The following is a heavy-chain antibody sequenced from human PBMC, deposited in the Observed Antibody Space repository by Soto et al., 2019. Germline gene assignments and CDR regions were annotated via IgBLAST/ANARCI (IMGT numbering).Heavy chain of an antibody. CDR1: GYTFTSYD. J-gene: IGHJ4*02. CDR2: MNPDSGNT. V-gene: IGHV1-8*01. CDR3: ARGPRLYSGCVAFDY. Sequence: QVQLVQSGAEVKKPGASVKVSCKASGYTFTSYDINWVRQSTGQGREWVGWMNPDSGNTGYAQKFQGRVTMSGHTSISTAYMERSSLRSEDTAVYFCARGPRLYSGCVAFDYWGQGTLVTVSS. D-gene: IGHD5-12*01.